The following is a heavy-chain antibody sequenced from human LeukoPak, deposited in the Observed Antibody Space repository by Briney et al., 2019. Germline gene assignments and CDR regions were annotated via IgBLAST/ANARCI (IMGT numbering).Heavy chain of an antibody. V-gene: IGHV1-8*01. Sequence: ASVKVSCRASGYTFTNYDINWVRQASGQGLEWMGWMNPNTGNTGYAQKFQGRVTMTRDTSTATAYMELRSLRSADTAVYFCARSRYGDYSPWGQGTLVTVSS. CDR1: GYTFTNYD. D-gene: IGHD4-17*01. CDR2: MNPNTGNT. CDR3: ARSRYGDYSP. J-gene: IGHJ5*02.